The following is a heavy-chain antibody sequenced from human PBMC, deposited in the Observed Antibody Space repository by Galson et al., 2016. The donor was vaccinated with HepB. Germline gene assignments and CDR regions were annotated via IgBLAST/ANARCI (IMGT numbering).Heavy chain of an antibody. CDR1: GFTFSSHD. D-gene: IGHD4-11*01. V-gene: IGHV3-13*01. J-gene: IGHJ6*02. CDR3: YSYGY. CDR2: IGTTGDT. Sequence: SLRLSCAASGFTFSSHDVHWVRQATGKGLEWVSSIGTTGDTYYPDAVKGRFTISREDAKNSFYLQMNSLRAGDTAVYHCYSYGYWGQGTTVTVSS.